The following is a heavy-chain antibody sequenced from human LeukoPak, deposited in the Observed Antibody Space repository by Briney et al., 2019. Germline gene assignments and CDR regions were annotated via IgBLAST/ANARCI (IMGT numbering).Heavy chain of an antibody. CDR1: GGSFSGYY. Sequence: SETLSLTCAVYGGSFSGYYWNWIRQPPGKGLEWIGEINHSGSTNSNPSLKSRVTISVDTSKNQFSLKLRSVTAADTAVYYCARVPILGGTTRYDYECRSYYFDYWGQGTLVTVSS. CDR3: ARVPILGGTTRYDYECRSYYFDY. J-gene: IGHJ4*02. CDR2: INHSGST. D-gene: IGHD2-2*01. V-gene: IGHV4-34*01.